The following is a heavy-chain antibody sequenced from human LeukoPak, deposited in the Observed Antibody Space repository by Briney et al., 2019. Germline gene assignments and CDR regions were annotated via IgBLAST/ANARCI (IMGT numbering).Heavy chain of an antibody. D-gene: IGHD3-22*01. Sequence: GGSLRLSCAASGFTFSSYEMNWVRQAPGKGLYWVSYISRSGSTIYYADSVKGRFTISRDNAKNSLYLQMNSLRAEDTAVYYCARSLRRYYYDSSGYYGNFDYWGQGTLVTVSS. CDR3: ARSLRRYYYDSSGYYGNFDY. CDR1: GFTFSSYE. J-gene: IGHJ4*02. V-gene: IGHV3-48*03. CDR2: ISRSGSTI.